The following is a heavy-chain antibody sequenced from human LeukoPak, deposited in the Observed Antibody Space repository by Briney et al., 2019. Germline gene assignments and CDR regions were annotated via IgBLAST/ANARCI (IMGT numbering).Heavy chain of an antibody. CDR2: IYSGGST. V-gene: IGHV3-53*04. CDR1: GFTVSSNY. CDR3: ARDGMVRGHYGMDV. D-gene: IGHD3-10*01. Sequence: PGGSLRLSCAASGFTVSSNYMSWVRQAPGKGLEWVSVIYSGGSTYYADSVKGRFTISRHNSKNTLYLQMNSLRAEDTAVYYCARDGMVRGHYGMDVWGQGTTVTVSS. J-gene: IGHJ6*02.